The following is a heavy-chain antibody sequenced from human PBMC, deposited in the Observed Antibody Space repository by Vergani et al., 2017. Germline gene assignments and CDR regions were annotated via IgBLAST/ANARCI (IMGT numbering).Heavy chain of an antibody. D-gene: IGHD3-9*01. CDR1: GGSFNTHY. V-gene: IGHV4-59*11. CDR3: ARVMYRDEASTGYRLEGMDI. Sequence: QVQLAESGPGLVKPSVTLSLTCTVSGGSFNTHYWSWIRQSPGKGLEWIGYIYSTGSTNYNPSLNSRVTMSVDTSKNQFSLKLRSVTAADTAVYFCARVMYRDEASTGYRLEGMDIWGQGTTVTISS. CDR2: IYSTGST. J-gene: IGHJ6*02.